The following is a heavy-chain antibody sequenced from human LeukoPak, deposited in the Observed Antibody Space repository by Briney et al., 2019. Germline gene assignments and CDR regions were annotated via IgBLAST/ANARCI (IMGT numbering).Heavy chain of an antibody. CDR3: ASASSGSYEWYFDY. Sequence: SETLSLACTVSGGSISNRSFYWGWIRQPPGQGLEWLGHIFHSGSTSYNSSFKSRVTILVGTSKNQFFLEVNSVTAADTAVYYCASASSGSYEWYFDYWGQGTLVTVSS. D-gene: IGHD1-26*01. V-gene: IGHV4-39*07. J-gene: IGHJ4*02. CDR1: GGSISNRSFY. CDR2: IFHSGST.